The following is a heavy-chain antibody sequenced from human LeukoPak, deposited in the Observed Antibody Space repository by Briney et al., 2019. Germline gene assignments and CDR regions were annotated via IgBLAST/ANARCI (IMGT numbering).Heavy chain of an antibody. CDR2: ISSSGSTI. V-gene: IGHV3-48*03. CDR3: ARAPRPIEMATSGDLKPYSGMDV. D-gene: IGHD5-24*01. J-gene: IGHJ6*02. CDR1: GVTFSSYE. Sequence: GGSLRLSCAASGVTFSSYEMNWVRQAPGKGLEWVSYISSSGSTIYYADSVKRGFTISRDNAKTSLYLQMNSLRAEDTAVYYCARAPRPIEMATSGDLKPYSGMDVWGQGTTVTVSS.